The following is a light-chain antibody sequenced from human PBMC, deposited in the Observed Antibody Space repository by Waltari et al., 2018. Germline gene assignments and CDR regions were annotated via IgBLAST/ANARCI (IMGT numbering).Light chain of an antibody. CDR3: QQSSNWPRT. CDR1: QSVSSN. V-gene: IGKV3-15*01. CDR2: GAS. J-gene: IGKJ1*01. Sequence: EVVMTQAPATLSLSPGGRATLSCRASQSVSSNLAWYQQKPGQAPRLLIYGASTRATGIPARFSGSGSGTEFTLTISSLQSEDFAVYYCQQSSNWPRTFGQGTKVEIK.